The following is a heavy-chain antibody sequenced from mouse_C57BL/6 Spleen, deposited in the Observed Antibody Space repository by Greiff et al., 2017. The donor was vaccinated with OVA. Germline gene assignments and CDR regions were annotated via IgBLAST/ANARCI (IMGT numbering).Heavy chain of an antibody. Sequence: QVQLKQPGAELVMPGASVKLSCKASGYTFTSYWMHWVKQRPGQGLEWIGEIDPSDSYTNYNQKFKGKSTLTVDKSSSTAYMQLSSLTSEDSAVYYCARGWEGWYFDVWGTGTTVTVSS. CDR1: GYTFTSYW. D-gene: IGHD1-1*02. CDR3: ARGWEGWYFDV. V-gene: IGHV1-69*01. CDR2: IDPSDSYT. J-gene: IGHJ1*03.